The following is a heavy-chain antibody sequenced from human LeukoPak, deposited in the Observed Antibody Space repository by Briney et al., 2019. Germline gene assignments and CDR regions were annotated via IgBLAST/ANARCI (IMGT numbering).Heavy chain of an antibody. CDR1: GYTFTSYG. J-gene: IGHJ6*03. CDR3: ARGAYGGKGGYYYYYYMDV. Sequence: ASVKVSCKASGYTFTSYGISWVRQAPGQGLEWMGWISAYNGNTNYAQKLQGRVTITADESTSTAYMELSSLRSEDTAVYYCARGAYGGKGGYYYYYYMDVWGKGTTVTVSS. D-gene: IGHD4-23*01. V-gene: IGHV1-18*01. CDR2: ISAYNGNT.